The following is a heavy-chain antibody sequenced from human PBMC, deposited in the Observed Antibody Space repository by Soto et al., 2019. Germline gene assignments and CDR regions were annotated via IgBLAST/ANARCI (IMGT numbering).Heavy chain of an antibody. D-gene: IGHD3-22*01. Sequence: ASVKVSCKASGYTFTGYYMHWVRQAPGQGLEWMGWINPNSGGTNYAQKFQGRVTMTRDTSISTAYMELSRLRSDDTAVYYCARGWYYYDSSGYFYWRQGTLVTVSS. CDR3: ARGWYYYDSSGYFY. CDR2: INPNSGGT. CDR1: GYTFTGYY. J-gene: IGHJ4*02. V-gene: IGHV1-2*02.